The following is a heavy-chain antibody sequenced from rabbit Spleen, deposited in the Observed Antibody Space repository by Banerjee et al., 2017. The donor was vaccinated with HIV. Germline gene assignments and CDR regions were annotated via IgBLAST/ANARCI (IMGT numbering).Heavy chain of an antibody. J-gene: IGHJ4*01. D-gene: IGHD1-1*01. Sequence: QSLEESGGDLVKPGGTLTLTCTVSGFSFSSSYWICWVRQAPGKGLEWIACIYGGTSGNTYYSTWAKGRFTISKTSSTTVTLQMTSLTAADTATYFCARDHISIPFVFNLWGQGTLVTVS. CDR1: GFSFSSSYW. CDR3: ARDHISIPFVFNL. CDR2: IYGGTSGNT. V-gene: IGHV1S40*01.